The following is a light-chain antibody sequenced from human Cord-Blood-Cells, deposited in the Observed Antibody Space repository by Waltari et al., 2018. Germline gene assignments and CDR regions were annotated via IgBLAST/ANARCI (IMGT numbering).Light chain of an antibody. CDR2: GAS. CDR3: QQYGSSPLYT. V-gene: IGKV3-20*01. Sequence: IVLTPSPATLSLSPGVRAPLSCRASPSVSSSYLAWYQQKPGQAPRLLIYGASSRATGIPDRFSGSGSGTDFTLTISRLEPEDFAVYYCQQYGSSPLYTFGQGTKLEIK. CDR1: PSVSSSY. J-gene: IGKJ2*01.